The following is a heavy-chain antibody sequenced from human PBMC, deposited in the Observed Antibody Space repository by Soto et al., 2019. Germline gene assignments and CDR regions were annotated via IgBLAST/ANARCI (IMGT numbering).Heavy chain of an antibody. J-gene: IGHJ5*02. CDR1: GGSISSSSYY. CDR2: IYYSGST. Sequence: SETLSLTCTVSGGSISSSSYYWGWIRQPPGKGLEWIGSIYYSGSTYYNPSLKSRVTISVDTSKNQFSLKLSSVTAADTAVYYCARRAVVVPAARYNWFDPWGQGTLVT. CDR3: ARRAVVVPAARYNWFDP. V-gene: IGHV4-39*01. D-gene: IGHD2-2*01.